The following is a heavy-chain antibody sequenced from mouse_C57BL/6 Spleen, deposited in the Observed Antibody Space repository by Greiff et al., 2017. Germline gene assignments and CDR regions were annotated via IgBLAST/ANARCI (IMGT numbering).Heavy chain of an antibody. CDR3: ARSTGYFDY. J-gene: IGHJ2*01. CDR1: GYAFSSSW. Sequence: QVQLQQSGPELVKPGASVKISCKASGYAFSSSWMNWVKQRPGKGLEWIGRIYPGDGDTNYNGKFKGKATLTADKSSSTAYMQLSSLTSEYAAVYFFARSTGYFDYWGQGTTLTVSS. CDR2: IYPGDGDT. D-gene: IGHD1-1*01. V-gene: IGHV1-82*01.